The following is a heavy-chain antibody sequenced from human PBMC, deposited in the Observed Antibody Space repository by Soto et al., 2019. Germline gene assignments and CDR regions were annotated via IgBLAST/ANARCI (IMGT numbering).Heavy chain of an antibody. CDR2: IYYSGST. J-gene: IGHJ4*02. CDR3: AREGSGSYYSSIDY. V-gene: IGHV4-31*03. CDR1: GGSISSGGYY. D-gene: IGHD3-10*01. Sequence: QVQLQESGPGLVKPSQTLSLTCTVSGGSISSGGYYWSWIRQHPGKGLEWIGYIYYSGSTYYNPSIKSRVTISVDTSKNQFSLKLSSVTAADTAVYYCAREGSGSYYSSIDYWGQGTLVTVSS.